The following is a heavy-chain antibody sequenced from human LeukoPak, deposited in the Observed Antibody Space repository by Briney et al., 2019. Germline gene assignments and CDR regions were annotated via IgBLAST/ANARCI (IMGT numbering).Heavy chain of an antibody. V-gene: IGHV4-39*01. CDR3: ARQFCSSTSCYARIRFDP. D-gene: IGHD2-2*01. J-gene: IGHJ5*02. CDR1: ADSISRSSYF. Sequence: SETLSLTCSVSADSISRSSYFWGWIRQPPGKGLEWIGSIYYSGSTYYNPSLKSRVTISVDTSKNQFSLKLSSVTAADTAVYYCARQFCSSTSCYARIRFDPWGQGTLVTVSS. CDR2: IYYSGST.